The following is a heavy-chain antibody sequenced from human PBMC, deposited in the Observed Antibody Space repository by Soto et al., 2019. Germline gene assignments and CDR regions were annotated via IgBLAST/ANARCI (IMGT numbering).Heavy chain of an antibody. CDR1: GDSVSSNSAA. J-gene: IGHJ3*02. Sequence: SQTLSLTCAISGDSVSSNSAAWNWIRQSPSRGLEWLGRTYYRSKWYNDYAVSVKSRITINPDTSKNQFSLQLNSVTPEYTAVYYCARAPRSDIVVVVAATPVAFDIWGQGTMVTVSS. CDR2: TYYRSKWYN. D-gene: IGHD2-15*01. V-gene: IGHV6-1*01. CDR3: ARAPRSDIVVVVAATPVAFDI.